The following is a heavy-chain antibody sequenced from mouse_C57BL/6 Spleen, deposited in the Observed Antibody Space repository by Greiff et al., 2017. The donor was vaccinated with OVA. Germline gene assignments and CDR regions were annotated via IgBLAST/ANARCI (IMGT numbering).Heavy chain of an antibody. J-gene: IGHJ2*01. CDR2: ISYDGSN. CDR3: AREDYGSPYFDY. CDR1: GYSITSGYY. V-gene: IGHV3-6*01. Sequence: DVKLQESGPGLVKPSQSLSLTCSVTGYSITSGYYWNWIRQFPGNKLEWMGYISYDGSNNYNPSLKNRISITRDTSKNQFFLKLNSVTTEDTATYYCAREDYGSPYFDYWGQGTTLTVSS. D-gene: IGHD1-1*01.